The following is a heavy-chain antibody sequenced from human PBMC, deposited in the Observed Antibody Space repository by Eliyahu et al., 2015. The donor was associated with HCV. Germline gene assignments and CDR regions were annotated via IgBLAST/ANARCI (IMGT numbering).Heavy chain of an antibody. D-gene: IGHD6-19*01. CDR1: GGSIXTYY. CDR2: IHYSGST. J-gene: IGHJ5*02. CDR3: ASGGGGIAVAGTGGWFDP. Sequence: QVQLQESGPGLVKPSETLSLTCTVSGGSIXTYYWSWXRQPPGKGLEWIGYIHYSGSTNYNPSLKSRVTISIDTSKNQFSLNLTSVTAADRAVYYCASGGGGIAVAGTGGWFDPWGQGTLVTVSS. V-gene: IGHV4-59*01.